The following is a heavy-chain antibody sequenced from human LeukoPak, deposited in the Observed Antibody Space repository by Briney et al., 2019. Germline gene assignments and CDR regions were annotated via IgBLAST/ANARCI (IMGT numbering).Heavy chain of an antibody. D-gene: IGHD3-9*01. CDR1: GFTFSSYS. V-gene: IGHV3-21*01. CDR3: ARGDDDWLLSFDY. Sequence: PGGSLRLSCAASGFTFSSYSMNWVRQAPGKGLEWVSSISSSSYIYYADSVKGRFTISRDNAKNSLYLQMNSLRAEDTAVYYCARGDDDWLLSFDYWGQGTLVIVSS. CDR2: ISSSSYI. J-gene: IGHJ4*02.